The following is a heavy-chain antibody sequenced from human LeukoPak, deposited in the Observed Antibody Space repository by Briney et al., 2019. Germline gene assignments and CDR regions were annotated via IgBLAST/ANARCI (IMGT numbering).Heavy chain of an antibody. CDR1: GGSISSGGYY. D-gene: IGHD3-16*01. Sequence: PSETLSLTCTVSGGSISSGGYYWNWIRQPPGKGLEWIGYIYYSGSTYYNPSLKSRVTISVDTSKNQFSLKLSSVTAADTAVYYCARDGGRLGVDYWGQGTLVTVSS. J-gene: IGHJ4*02. CDR2: IYYSGST. CDR3: ARDGGRLGVDY. V-gene: IGHV4-30-4*08.